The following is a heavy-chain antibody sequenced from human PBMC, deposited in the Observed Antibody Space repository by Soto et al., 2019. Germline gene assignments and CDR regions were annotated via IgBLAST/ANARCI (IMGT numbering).Heavy chain of an antibody. Sequence: EVQLVESGGGLVQPGGSLRLSCAASGFTLSNYWMTWVRQAPGKGLEWVANIKQEGSEKNYVDSVRGRFTISRDNAQNSLYLQMTSLRAADTAVYYCARGQARPDYWGQGTRVTVSS. CDR2: IKQEGSEK. V-gene: IGHV3-7*01. CDR1: GFTLSNYW. CDR3: ARGQARPDY. J-gene: IGHJ4*02.